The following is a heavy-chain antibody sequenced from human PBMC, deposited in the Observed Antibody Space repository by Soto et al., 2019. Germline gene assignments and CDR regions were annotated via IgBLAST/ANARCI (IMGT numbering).Heavy chain of an antibody. J-gene: IGHJ4*02. CDR2: IYHSGST. D-gene: IGHD6-6*01. Sequence: QVQLQESGPGLVKPSGTLSLTCAVSSGSISSSNWWGWVRRPPGKGLEWIGEIYHSGSTNYNPSLKSRVTISVDKSKNQFSLKLSSVTAADTAVYYCARARLGAARVLDYWGQGTLVTVSS. V-gene: IGHV4-4*02. CDR1: SGSISSSNW. CDR3: ARARLGAARVLDY.